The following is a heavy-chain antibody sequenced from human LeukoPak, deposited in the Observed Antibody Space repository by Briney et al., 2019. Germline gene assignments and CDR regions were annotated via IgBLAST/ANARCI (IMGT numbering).Heavy chain of an antibody. CDR3: ARGDIVVVPAAIPAFDI. J-gene: IGHJ3*02. Sequence: SETLSLTCTVSGGSISSYYWSWIRQPPGKGLEWIGYIYYSGSTNYNPSLKSRVTISVYTSKNQFSLKLSSVTAADTAVYYCARGDIVVVPAAIPAFDIWGQGTMVTVSS. D-gene: IGHD2-2*01. CDR2: IYYSGST. CDR1: GGSISSYY. V-gene: IGHV4-59*01.